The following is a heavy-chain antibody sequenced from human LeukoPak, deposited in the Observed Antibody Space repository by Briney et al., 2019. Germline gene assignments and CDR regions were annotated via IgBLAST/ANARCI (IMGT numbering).Heavy chain of an antibody. J-gene: IGHJ4*02. D-gene: IGHD2-2*02. Sequence: GGSLRPSCVASGFTFSAYWITWVRQAPGKGLEWVANINQDGSDKYYVDSVKGRFTISRDNAKNSAYLQMKSLRAEDAAVYYCAGGYPNDYWGQGTVVTVSA. V-gene: IGHV3-7*01. CDR1: GFTFSAYW. CDR3: AGGYPNDY. CDR2: INQDGSDK.